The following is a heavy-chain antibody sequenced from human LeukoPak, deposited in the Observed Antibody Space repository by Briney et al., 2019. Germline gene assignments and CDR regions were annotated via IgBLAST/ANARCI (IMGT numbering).Heavy chain of an antibody. CDR3: ARVRASGWYPTYFDY. CDR2: IYYSGST. CDR1: GGSVSSGSYY. Sequence: SETLSLTCPVSGGSVSSGSYYWSWIRQPPGKGLEWIGYIYYSGSTNYNPSLKSRVTISVGTSKNQFSLKLGSVTAADTAVYYCARVRASGWYPTYFDYWGQGTLVTVSS. D-gene: IGHD6-19*01. J-gene: IGHJ4*02. V-gene: IGHV4-61*01.